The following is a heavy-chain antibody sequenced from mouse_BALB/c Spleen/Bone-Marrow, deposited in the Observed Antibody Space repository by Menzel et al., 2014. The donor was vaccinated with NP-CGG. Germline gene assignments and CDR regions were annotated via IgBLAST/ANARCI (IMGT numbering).Heavy chain of an antibody. J-gene: IGHJ3*01. CDR3: ARQESIYDGYYGGFTY. CDR1: GFTFSSFA. D-gene: IGHD2-3*01. V-gene: IGHV5-9-3*01. CDR2: ISSGGGYT. Sequence: EVQGVESGGGLVKPGGSLKLSCAASGFTFSSFAMSWARQTPEKRLEWVATISSGGGYTYYPDSVKGRFTISRDDAKNSLYLQMSSLRSEDTAMYYCARQESIYDGYYGGFTYWGQGTLVTVSA.